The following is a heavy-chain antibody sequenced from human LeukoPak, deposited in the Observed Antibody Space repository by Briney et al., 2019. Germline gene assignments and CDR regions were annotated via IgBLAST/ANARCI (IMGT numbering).Heavy chain of an antibody. CDR2: ISWNSGSI. J-gene: IGHJ4*02. D-gene: IGHD2-21*02. CDR1: GFTFDDYA. V-gene: IGHV3-9*01. CDR3: AKDFMAGAYCGGDCYSECYFDY. Sequence: GGSLRLSCAASGFTFDDYAMHWVRQAPGKGLEWVSGISWNSGSIGYADSVKGRFTISRDNAKNSLYLQMNSLRAEDTALYYCAKDFMAGAYCGGDCYSECYFDYWGQGTLVTVSS.